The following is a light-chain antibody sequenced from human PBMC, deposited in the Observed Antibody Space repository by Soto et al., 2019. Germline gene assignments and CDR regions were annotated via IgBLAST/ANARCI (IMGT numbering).Light chain of an antibody. CDR1: QSVDIN. J-gene: IGKJ1*01. Sequence: EIVLTQSPATLSVSPGERVTLSCRASQSVDINLAWYQQKPGQAPRLLIYGASTRATDMPGRFSGRGAGAEFTLTISSLQSEELAVYYCQQYRSWPRTFGQGTKVEIK. V-gene: IGKV3-15*01. CDR3: QQYRSWPRT. CDR2: GAS.